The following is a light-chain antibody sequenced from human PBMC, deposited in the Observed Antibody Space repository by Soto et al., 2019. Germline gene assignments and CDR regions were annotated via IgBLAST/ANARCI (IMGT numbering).Light chain of an antibody. CDR1: SSDVGGYNY. V-gene: IGLV2-14*01. Sequence: QSALTQPASVSGSPGQSITISCTGTSSDVGGYNYVSWYQQHPGKAPKLMIYEVSNRPSGVSNRFSGSKSGNTASLTISGLQAEDEADYDCSSYTRSSTRVFGGGTQLTVL. CDR3: SSYTRSSTRV. CDR2: EVS. J-gene: IGLJ3*02.